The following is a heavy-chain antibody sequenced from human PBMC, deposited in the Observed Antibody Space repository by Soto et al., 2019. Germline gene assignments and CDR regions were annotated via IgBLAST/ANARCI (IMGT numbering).Heavy chain of an antibody. CDR2: ISANNGKT. Sequence: QVQLVQSGPEVKKPGASVKVSCKASGFTFTTYSFSWVRQAPGQGLEWIGWISANNGKTVYAQKFQDRVTMTTDTSTSTAHLELRSLKTDDTAVYYCASEPGVVVIVKGEFEFWGQGTLVTVSS. V-gene: IGHV1-18*04. D-gene: IGHD2-15*01. J-gene: IGHJ4*02. CDR3: ASEPGVVVIVKGEFEF. CDR1: GFTFTTYS.